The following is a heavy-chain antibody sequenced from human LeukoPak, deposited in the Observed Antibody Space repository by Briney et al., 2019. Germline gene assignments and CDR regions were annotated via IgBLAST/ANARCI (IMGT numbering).Heavy chain of an antibody. CDR3: ARDRNLAAVAGYFDY. CDR1: GFTFSSYW. J-gene: IGHJ4*02. D-gene: IGHD6-19*01. V-gene: IGHV3-7*01. Sequence: GGSLRLSCAASGFTFSSYWMNWVRQAPGKGLEWVANIKQDGSEKYYVDSVKGRFTISRDNSKNTLYLQMNSLRADDTAVYYCARDRNLAAVAGYFDYWGQGTLVTVSS. CDR2: IKQDGSEK.